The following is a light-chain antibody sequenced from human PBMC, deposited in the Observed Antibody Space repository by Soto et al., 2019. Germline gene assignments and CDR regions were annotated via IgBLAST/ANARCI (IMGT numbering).Light chain of an antibody. V-gene: IGKV3-20*01. Sequence: EIVLTQSPGTLSLSPGERATLSCRASQSVSSSYLAWYQQKPGQAPRLLIYGASSRATGIPDRFSGSGSGTAFTLTISRLEPADFAVSYCQQYGSSPVTFGPGTKVDIK. CDR2: GAS. CDR3: QQYGSSPVT. CDR1: QSVSSSY. J-gene: IGKJ3*01.